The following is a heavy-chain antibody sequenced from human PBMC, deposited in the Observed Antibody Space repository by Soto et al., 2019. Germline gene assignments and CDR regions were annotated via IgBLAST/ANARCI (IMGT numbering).Heavy chain of an antibody. J-gene: IGHJ1*01. CDR3: ARDLGYSYGYPEYFQH. Sequence: GASVKVSCKASGGTFSSYAIGWVRQAPGQGLEWMGGIIPIFGTANYAQKFQGRVTITADESTSTAYMELSSLRSEDTAVYYCARDLGYSYGYPEYFQHWGQGTLVTVSS. V-gene: IGHV1-69*13. D-gene: IGHD5-18*01. CDR2: IIPIFGTA. CDR1: GGTFSSYA.